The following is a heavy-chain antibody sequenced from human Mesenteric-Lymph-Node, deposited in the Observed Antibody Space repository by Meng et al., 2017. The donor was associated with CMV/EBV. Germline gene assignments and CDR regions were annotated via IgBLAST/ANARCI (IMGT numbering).Heavy chain of an antibody. CDR3: ARDQRVALNWFDP. CDR2: IYYSGST. Sequence: VSGGSSSSGGYSWSWIRQHPGKGLEWIGSIYYSGSTYYNPSLKSRVTISVDTSKNQFSLKLSSVTAADTAVYFCARDQRVALNWFDPWGQGTLVTVSS. V-gene: IGHV4-31*02. CDR1: GGSSSSGGYS. J-gene: IGHJ5*02. D-gene: IGHD5-12*01.